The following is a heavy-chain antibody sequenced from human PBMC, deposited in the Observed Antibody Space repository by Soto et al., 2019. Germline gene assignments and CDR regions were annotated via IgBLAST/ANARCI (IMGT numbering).Heavy chain of an antibody. CDR3: AREASVAGLGDAFDI. D-gene: IGHD6-19*01. Sequence: PGGSLRLSCAASGFTFHTYGMNWVRQAPGKGLEWVAVITYDGSNKYYADSVKGRFTISRDNSKNTLYLQMNSLRPEDTAVYFCAREASVAGLGDAFDIWGQGTMVTVSS. CDR1: GFTFHTYG. J-gene: IGHJ3*02. V-gene: IGHV3-30*19. CDR2: ITYDGSNK.